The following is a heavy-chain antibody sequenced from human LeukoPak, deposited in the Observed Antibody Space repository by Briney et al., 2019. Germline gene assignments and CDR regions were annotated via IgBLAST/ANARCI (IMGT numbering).Heavy chain of an antibody. CDR3: ARELGSTKGTSHYRGYWYFDL. Sequence: PSETLSLTCAVYGGSFSGYYWSWIRQPPGKGLEWIGAINDSGSTNYNPCLKSRVTISVDTSKNQFSLKLSSVTAADTAVYYCARELGSTKGTSHYRGYWYFDLWGRGTLVTVSS. CDR1: GGSFSGYY. D-gene: IGHD4-4*01. V-gene: IGHV4-34*01. CDR2: INDSGST. J-gene: IGHJ2*01.